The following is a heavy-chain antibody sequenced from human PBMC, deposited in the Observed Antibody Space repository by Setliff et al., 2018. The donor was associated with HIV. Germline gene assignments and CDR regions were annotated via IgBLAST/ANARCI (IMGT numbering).Heavy chain of an antibody. CDR2: VHPVDSDV. Sequence: GESLKISCQGSGYILTGYWVGWVRQMAGKGLEWMGMVHPVDSDVRYSPSFEGQVTISADKSTSTAYLQWTGLKASDTAMYYCARIGDTSGYYFYIFDLWGQGTMVTVSS. D-gene: IGHD3-22*01. CDR3: ARIGDTSGYYFYIFDL. J-gene: IGHJ3*01. CDR1: GYILTGYW. V-gene: IGHV5-51*01.